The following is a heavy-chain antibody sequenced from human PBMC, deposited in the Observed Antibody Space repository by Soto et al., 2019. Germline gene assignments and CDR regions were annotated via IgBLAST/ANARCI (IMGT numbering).Heavy chain of an antibody. CDR2: VGRFGNT. V-gene: IGHV3-23*01. CDR1: GFPFPQYD. J-gene: IGHJ4*02. CDR3: AKEGRLASPAGDYSDS. Sequence: GGSLRLSCAASGFPFPQYDMSWVRQAPGKGLEWVAAVGRFGNTYYRDSVRGRFTISRDDSRNLVYLQMSRLRLDDTAVYFCAKEGRLASPAGDYSDSWGPGTLVTVSS. D-gene: IGHD3-10*01.